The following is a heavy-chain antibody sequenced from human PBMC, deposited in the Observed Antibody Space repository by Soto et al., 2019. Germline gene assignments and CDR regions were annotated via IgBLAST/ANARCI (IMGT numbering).Heavy chain of an antibody. CDR1: GFTFSYYW. CDR3: ARGDRGAFDL. J-gene: IGHJ3*01. D-gene: IGHD1-26*01. CDR2: IHSDGSST. V-gene: IGHV3-74*01. Sequence: EVQLVESGGGLVRPGGSLRLSCAASGFTFSYYWMHWVHQAPGKGLVWVSRIHSDGSSTTYADFVKGRFIISRDNARNTVDLQMNSVRVEDTAVYYCARGDRGAFDLWGQGTVVTVSS.